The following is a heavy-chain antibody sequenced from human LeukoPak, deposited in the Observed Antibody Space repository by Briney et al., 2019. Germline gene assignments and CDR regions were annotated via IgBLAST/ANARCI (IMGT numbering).Heavy chain of an antibody. V-gene: IGHV3-30*18. CDR3: AKDHSHDYGDTAD. CDR1: GFTFSSYG. Sequence: GGSLRLSCAASGFTFSSYGMHWVRQAPGKGLEWVAVISYDGSNKYYADSVEGRFTVSRDNSKNTLYLQMNSLRAEDTAVYYCAKDHSHDYGDTADWGQGTLVTVSS. D-gene: IGHD4-17*01. J-gene: IGHJ4*02. CDR2: ISYDGSNK.